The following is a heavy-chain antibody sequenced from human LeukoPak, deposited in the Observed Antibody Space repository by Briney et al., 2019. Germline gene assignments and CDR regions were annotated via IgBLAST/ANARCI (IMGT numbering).Heavy chain of an antibody. Sequence: GGSLRLSCAASGFTFSSYAMHWVRQAPGKGLEWVAFIRYDGNNKYYTDSVKGRFTISRDNSKNTVYLQMNSLRAEDTAVYYCAKGITAFGVVIIRDYFFDYWGQGTLVTVSS. CDR1: GFTFSSYA. D-gene: IGHD3-3*01. CDR3: AKGITAFGVVIIRDYFFDY. V-gene: IGHV3-30*02. CDR2: IRYDGNNK. J-gene: IGHJ4*02.